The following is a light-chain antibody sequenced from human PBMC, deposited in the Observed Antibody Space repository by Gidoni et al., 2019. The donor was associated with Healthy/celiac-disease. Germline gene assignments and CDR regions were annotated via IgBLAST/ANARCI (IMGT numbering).Light chain of an antibody. V-gene: IGKV1-39*01. CDR3: QQSYSTPYT. CDR2: AAS. J-gene: IGKJ2*01. Sequence: DIQMTQSPSSLSASVGDRVTITCRASQSISSYLNWYRLKPGKALKLLIYAASSLQSGVPSRFSGSGSGTDFTLTISSLQPEDFATYYCQQSYSTPYTFAQGTKLEIK. CDR1: QSISSY.